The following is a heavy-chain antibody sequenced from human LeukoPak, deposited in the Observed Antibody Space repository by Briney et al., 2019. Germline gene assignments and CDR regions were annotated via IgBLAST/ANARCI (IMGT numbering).Heavy chain of an antibody. CDR1: GFTVSSNY. V-gene: IGHV3-53*01. J-gene: IGHJ6*02. Sequence: PGGSLRLSCAASGFTVSSNYMSWVRQAPGKGLEWVSVIYSGGSTYYADSVKGRFTISRDNSKNTLYLQMNSLRAEDTAVYYCAREETHHVYYGMDVWGQGTMVTVSS. CDR2: IYSGGST. D-gene: IGHD1-14*01. CDR3: AREETHHVYYGMDV.